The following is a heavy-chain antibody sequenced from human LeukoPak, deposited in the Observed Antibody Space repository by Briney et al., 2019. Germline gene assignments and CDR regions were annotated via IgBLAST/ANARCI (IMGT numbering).Heavy chain of an antibody. CDR1: GGSFSSYY. CDR3: FQAEDGIRYFDRTDY. CDR2: ISYSGST. Sequence: PSETLSLTCAVYGGSFSSYYRGWLRQPPGKGLEWIGSISYSGSTYYTPSLKSRVTISVDTSKNQFSLKLSSVTAADTAVYFCFQAEDGIRYFDRTDYWGQGTLVTVSS. D-gene: IGHD3-9*01. J-gene: IGHJ4*02. V-gene: IGHV4-39*01.